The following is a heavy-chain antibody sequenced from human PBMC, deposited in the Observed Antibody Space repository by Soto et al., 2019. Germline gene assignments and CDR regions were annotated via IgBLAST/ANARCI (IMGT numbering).Heavy chain of an antibody. CDR3: ARDGAYYYDSSGYYYVSGMDV. Sequence: SETLSLTCAVSGGSISSYYWSWIRQPPGKGLEWIGYIYYSGSTNYNPSLKSRVTISVDTSKNQFSLKLSSVTAADTAVYYCARDGAYYYDSSGYYYVSGMDVWGQGTTVTVSS. J-gene: IGHJ6*02. CDR2: IYYSGST. V-gene: IGHV4-59*01. CDR1: GGSISSYY. D-gene: IGHD3-22*01.